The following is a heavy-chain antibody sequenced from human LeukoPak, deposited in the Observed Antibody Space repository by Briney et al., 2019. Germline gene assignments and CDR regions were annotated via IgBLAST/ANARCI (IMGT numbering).Heavy chain of an antibody. CDR2: INPSDNTK. CDR1: GYTFTSYY. V-gene: IGHV1-46*01. D-gene: IGHD1-26*01. Sequence: ASVKVSCKASGYTFTSYYMHWVRQAPGQGLEWMGIINPSDNTKYYTRKFQGRVTMSRDTSTSTVYMELSSLRSEDTAVYYCARDRDAYRVFDPWGQGTLVTVSS. J-gene: IGHJ5*02. CDR3: ARDRDAYRVFDP.